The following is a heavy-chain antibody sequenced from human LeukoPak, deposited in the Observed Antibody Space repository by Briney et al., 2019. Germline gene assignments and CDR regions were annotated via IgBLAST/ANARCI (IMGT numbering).Heavy chain of an antibody. Sequence: ASVKVSCKLSGHTLTEFSMHWVRQAPGKGLEWMGGFDPEDGKTIYAQKFQGRVTMTEDTSTDTAYMELSSLRSEDTAVYYCATAGDDVDSVMIWDFWGQGTLVTVSS. CDR2: FDPEDGKT. V-gene: IGHV1-24*01. CDR1: GHTLTEFS. CDR3: ATAGDDVDSVMIWDF. J-gene: IGHJ4*02. D-gene: IGHD3/OR15-3a*01.